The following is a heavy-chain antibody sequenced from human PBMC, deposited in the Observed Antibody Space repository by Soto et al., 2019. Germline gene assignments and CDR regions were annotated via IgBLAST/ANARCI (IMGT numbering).Heavy chain of an antibody. V-gene: IGHV3-30*04. CDR3: ARDENPSPFLVGATDY. J-gene: IGHJ4*02. CDR2: ISYDGSNK. CDR1: GFTFSSYA. D-gene: IGHD1-26*01. Sequence: GGSLRLSCAASGFTFSSYAMHWVRQAPGKGLEWVAVISYDGSNKYYADSVKGRFTISRDNSKNTLYLQMNSLRAEDTAVYYCARDENPSPFLVGATDYWGQETLVTVSS.